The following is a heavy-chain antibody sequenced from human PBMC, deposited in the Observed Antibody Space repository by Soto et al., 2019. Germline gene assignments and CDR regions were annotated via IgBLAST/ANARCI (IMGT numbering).Heavy chain of an antibody. D-gene: IGHD6-13*01. CDR2: IYWDDDK. V-gene: IGHV2-5*02. J-gene: IGHJ5*01. Sequence: QITLKESGPTLVKPTQTLTLTCTFSGFSLSTRGLGVGWIRQPPGKALEWLALIYWDDDKRYSPSLKTRLTITKDTSKNQLFRTMTNIDPVDTATYSCAHIGVSRWFDLWGHGTLVTVSS. CDR1: GFSLSTRGLG. CDR3: AHIGVSRWFDL.